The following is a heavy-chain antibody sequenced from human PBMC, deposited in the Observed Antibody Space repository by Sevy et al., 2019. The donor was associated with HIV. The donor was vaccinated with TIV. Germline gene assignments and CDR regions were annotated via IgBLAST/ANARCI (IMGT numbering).Heavy chain of an antibody. CDR1: GFTFSDYY. Sequence: GGSLRLSCAASGFTFSDYYMSWIRQAPGKGLEWISYISGSDGTIYYSDSVKGRFTISRDNAKNSLYLHMNSLRAEDTAVYYWARDHGKDGDLGDYYYYAMDVWGQGTTVTVSS. CDR3: ARDHGKDGDLGDYYYYAMDV. J-gene: IGHJ6*02. V-gene: IGHV3-11*01. D-gene: IGHD4-17*01. CDR2: ISGSDGTI.